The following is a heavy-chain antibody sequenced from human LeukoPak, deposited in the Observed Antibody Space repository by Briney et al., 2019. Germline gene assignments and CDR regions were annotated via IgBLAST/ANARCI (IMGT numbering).Heavy chain of an antibody. CDR1: GYSFTSYW. J-gene: IGHJ4*02. CDR3: ARRRGKNFDY. D-gene: IGHD2/OR15-2a*01. V-gene: IGHV5-51*01. CDR2: IYPGDSDT. Sequence: GESLKISCKVSGYSFTSYWISWVRQMPGKGLEWMGIIYPGDSDTRYSPSFQGQATISADKSINTAYLQWSSLEASDTAMYYCARRRGKNFDYWGQGTLVTVSS.